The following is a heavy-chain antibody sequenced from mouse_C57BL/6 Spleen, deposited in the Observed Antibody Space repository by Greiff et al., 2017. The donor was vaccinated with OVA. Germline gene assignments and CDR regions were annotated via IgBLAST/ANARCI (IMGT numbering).Heavy chain of an antibody. CDR3: ARDYGSSSSYYFDY. J-gene: IGHJ2*01. D-gene: IGHD1-1*01. CDR1: GFTFSDYG. Sequence: EVQVVESGGGLVKPGGSLKLSCAASGFTFSDYGMHWVRQAPEKGLEWVAYISSGSSTIYYADTVKGRFTISRDNAKNTLFLQMTSLRSEDTAMYYCARDYGSSSSYYFDYWGQGTTLTVSS. CDR2: ISSGSSTI. V-gene: IGHV5-17*01.